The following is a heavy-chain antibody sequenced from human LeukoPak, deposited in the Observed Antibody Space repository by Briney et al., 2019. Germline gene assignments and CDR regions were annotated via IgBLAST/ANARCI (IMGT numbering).Heavy chain of an antibody. CDR1: GGSISSYY. CDR3: ASRGDYGDYGRQGAFDI. V-gene: IGHV4-59*01. Sequence: PSETLSLTCTVSGGSISSYYWSWIRQPPGKGLEWIGYIYYSGSINYNPSLKSRVTISVDTSKNQFSLKLSSVTAADTAVYYCASRGDYGDYGRQGAFDIWGQGTMVTVSS. CDR2: IYYSGSI. J-gene: IGHJ3*02. D-gene: IGHD4-17*01.